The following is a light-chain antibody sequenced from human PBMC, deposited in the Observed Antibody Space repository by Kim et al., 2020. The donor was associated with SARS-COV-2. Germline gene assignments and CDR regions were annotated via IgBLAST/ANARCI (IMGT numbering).Light chain of an antibody. CDR2: RNK. J-gene: IGLJ3*02. CDR1: SNNVSYQG. V-gene: IGLV10-54*01. Sequence: HTAPLTCTGNSNNVSYQGAGWLQQYQGHPPKLLAYRNKNRPSGISDRFSASRSGSTASLTITGLQPEDEADYDCSACDTSLSGWVFGGGTQLTVL. CDR3: SACDTSLSGWV.